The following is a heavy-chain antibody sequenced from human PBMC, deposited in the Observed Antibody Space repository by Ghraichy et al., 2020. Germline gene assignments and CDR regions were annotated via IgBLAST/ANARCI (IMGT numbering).Heavy chain of an antibody. Sequence: GESLNISCAVSGFTFSSYAMHWVRQAPGRGLEWVSAISSNGGTTYYADSVKGRFTISKDNSKDTLSLQMNSLRAEDTAVYYCAKAFDFWTVCDYWGQGTLVTVSS. J-gene: IGHJ4*02. V-gene: IGHV3-23*01. CDR2: ISSNGGTT. D-gene: IGHD3/OR15-3a*01. CDR1: GFTFSSYA. CDR3: AKAFDFWTVCDY.